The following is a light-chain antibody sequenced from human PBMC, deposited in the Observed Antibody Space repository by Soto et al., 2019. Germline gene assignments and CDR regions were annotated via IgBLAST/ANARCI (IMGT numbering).Light chain of an antibody. CDR2: DAS. CDR1: QTISTW. V-gene: IGKV1-5*01. J-gene: IGKJ1*01. Sequence: GDRVTITCRASQTISTWMAWYQQKPGKAPKLLVYDASTLQSGVPSRFSGSGSGTEFTLTISSLQPGDFATYYCQHYNTYPWTFGQGTKVDIK. CDR3: QHYNTYPWT.